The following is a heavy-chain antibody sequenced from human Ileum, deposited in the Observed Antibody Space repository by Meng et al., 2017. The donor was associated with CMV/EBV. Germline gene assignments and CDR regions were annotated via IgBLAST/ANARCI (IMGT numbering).Heavy chain of an antibody. D-gene: IGHD6-13*01. V-gene: IGHV3-7*01. Sequence: GESLKISCAASGFTFSTYWMNWVRQAPGKGLEWVATIKQDGSEKYYVDSVKGRFTISRDNAKNSVFLQMSSLRAEDTAVYYCAREAAANTRAGYFQHWGQGTLVTVSS. CDR3: AREAAANTRAGYFQH. CDR1: GFTFSTYW. J-gene: IGHJ1*01. CDR2: IKQDGSEK.